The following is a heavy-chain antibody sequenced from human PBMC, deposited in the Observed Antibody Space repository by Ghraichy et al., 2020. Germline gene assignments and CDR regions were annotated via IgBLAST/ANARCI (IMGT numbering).Heavy chain of an antibody. D-gene: IGHD3-10*01. Sequence: SETLSLTCTVSGGSISSYYWSWIRQPPGKGLEWIGYIYYSGSTNYNPSLKSRVTISVDTSKNQFSLKLSSVTAADTAVYYCARGAYYYGSGSYFWFDPWGQGTLVTVSS. CDR2: IYYSGST. J-gene: IGHJ5*02. V-gene: IGHV4-59*01. CDR3: ARGAYYYGSGSYFWFDP. CDR1: GGSISSYY.